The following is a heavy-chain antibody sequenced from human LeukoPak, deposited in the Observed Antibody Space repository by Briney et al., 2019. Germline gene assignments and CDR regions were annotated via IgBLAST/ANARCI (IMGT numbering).Heavy chain of an antibody. Sequence: PGGSLRLSCAASGFTFSSYAMSWVRQAPGKGLECISGFSGSGGSTYYADSVKGRFTISRDNSKNTLYLQMNSLRAEDTALYYCARGGITMIRGVSPDYWGQGTLVTVSP. CDR2: FSGSGGST. CDR1: GFTFSSYA. D-gene: IGHD3-10*01. J-gene: IGHJ4*02. CDR3: ARGGITMIRGVSPDY. V-gene: IGHV3-23*01.